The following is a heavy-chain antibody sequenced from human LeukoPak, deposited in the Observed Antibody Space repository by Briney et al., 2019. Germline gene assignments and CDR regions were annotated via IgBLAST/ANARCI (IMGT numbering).Heavy chain of an antibody. D-gene: IGHD6-19*01. J-gene: IGHJ5*02. Sequence: SETLSLTCTVSGGSISSYYWSWIRQPPGKGLEWIGYIYYSVSTNYNPSLKSRVTISVDTSKNQFSLKLSSVTAADTAVYYCARGQWMATGYWFDPWGQGTLVTVSS. CDR1: GGSISSYY. CDR3: ARGQWMATGYWFDP. CDR2: IYYSVST. V-gene: IGHV4-59*08.